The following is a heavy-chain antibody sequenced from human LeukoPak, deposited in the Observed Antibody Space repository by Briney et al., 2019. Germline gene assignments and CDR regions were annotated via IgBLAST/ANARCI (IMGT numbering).Heavy chain of an antibody. CDR2: ISGSGDST. J-gene: IGHJ4*02. CDR3: TRTRGCSSTSCYADY. Sequence: QSGGSLRLSCAASGFTFSNYAMTWVRQAPVKGLEWVSGISGSGDSTYYADSVKGRFTISRDNSKNTLDLQMNSLRAEDTALYYCTRTRGCSSTSCYADYWGQGTLVTVSS. D-gene: IGHD2-2*01. CDR1: GFTFSNYA. V-gene: IGHV3-23*01.